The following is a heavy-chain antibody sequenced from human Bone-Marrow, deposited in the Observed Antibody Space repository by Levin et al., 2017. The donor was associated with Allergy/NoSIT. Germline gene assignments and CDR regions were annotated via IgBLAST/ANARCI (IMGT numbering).Heavy chain of an antibody. Sequence: GESLKISCKTSSDSLAKYWIGWVRQMPGKGLEWMGIIYPGDSDTRYNPSFQALITISADKSISTAYLQWSSLKTSDTATYYCARGSDISGYYFDVWGQGTLVTVSS. CDR2: IYPGDSDT. J-gene: IGHJ4*02. CDR1: SDSLAKYW. D-gene: IGHD3-22*01. CDR3: ARGSDISGYYFDV. V-gene: IGHV5-51*01.